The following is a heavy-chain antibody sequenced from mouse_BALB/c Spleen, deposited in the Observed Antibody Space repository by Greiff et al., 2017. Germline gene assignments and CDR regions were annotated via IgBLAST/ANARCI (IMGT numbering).Heavy chain of an antibody. J-gene: IGHJ3*01. V-gene: IGHV5-15*02. Sequence: DVMLVESGGGLVQPGGSRKLSCAASGFTFSDYGMAWVRQAPGKGPEWVAFISNLAYSIYYADTVTGRFTISRENAKNTLYLEMSSLRSEDTAMYYCARDRGFAYWGQGTLVTVSA. CDR2: ISNLAYSI. D-gene: IGHD3-1*01. CDR3: ARDRGFAY. CDR1: GFTFSDYG.